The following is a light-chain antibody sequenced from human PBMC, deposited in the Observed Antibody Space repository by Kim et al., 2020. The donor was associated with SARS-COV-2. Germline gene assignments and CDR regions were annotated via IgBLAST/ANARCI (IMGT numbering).Light chain of an antibody. J-gene: IGKJ5*01. CDR3: PQYSASPIT. CDR2: GTS. V-gene: IGKV3-20*01. Sequence: DIVLTQSPGTLSLSPGERATLSCRASRSVYMCNFAWYHQKRGQAPRLLIYGTSNRATGIPDKISGSGSGTDFTLTISRLEPGDFAVYYCPQYSASPITFAPGTRLEIK. CDR1: RSVYMCN.